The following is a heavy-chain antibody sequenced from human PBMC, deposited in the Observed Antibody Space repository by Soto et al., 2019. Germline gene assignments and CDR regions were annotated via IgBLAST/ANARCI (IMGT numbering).Heavy chain of an antibody. Sequence: GGSLRLSCAASGFTFSSYWMHWVRQAPGKGLVWVSRINSDGSSTSYADSVKGRFTISRDNAKNTLYLQMNSMRAEDTAVYYCAREALKPAAPLDFDYWGQGTLVTVSS. CDR3: AREALKPAAPLDFDY. CDR1: GFTFSSYW. D-gene: IGHD2-2*01. J-gene: IGHJ4*02. CDR2: INSDGSST. V-gene: IGHV3-74*01.